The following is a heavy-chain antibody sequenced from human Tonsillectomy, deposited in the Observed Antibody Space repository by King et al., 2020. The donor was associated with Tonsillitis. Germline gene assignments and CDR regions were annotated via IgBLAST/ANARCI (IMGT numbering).Heavy chain of an antibody. V-gene: IGHV3-23*04. Sequence: VQLVESGGGLVQPGGSLRLSCAASGFTFSSYAMSWVRQAPGKGLEWVSAVSGSGGSTYDADSVKGRFTISRDNSKNTLHLQMNRLRAEDTAVYYCAKDVAVAGGVLYFDYWGQGTLVTVSS. D-gene: IGHD6-19*01. CDR1: GFTFSSYA. CDR3: AKDVAVAGGVLYFDY. J-gene: IGHJ4*02. CDR2: VSGSGGST.